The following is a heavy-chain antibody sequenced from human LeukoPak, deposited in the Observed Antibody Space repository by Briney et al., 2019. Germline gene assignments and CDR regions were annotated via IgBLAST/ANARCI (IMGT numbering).Heavy chain of an antibody. D-gene: IGHD6-13*01. V-gene: IGHV3-30*04. CDR1: GFTFSSYA. Sequence: GGSLRLSCAASGFTFSSYAMHWVRQAPGKGLERVAVISYDGSNKYYADSVKGRFTISRDNSKNTLYLQMNSLRAEDTAVYYCARETPYSNTWTDFDFWGQGTLVTVSS. CDR2: ISYDGSNK. CDR3: ARETPYSNTWTDFDF. J-gene: IGHJ4*02.